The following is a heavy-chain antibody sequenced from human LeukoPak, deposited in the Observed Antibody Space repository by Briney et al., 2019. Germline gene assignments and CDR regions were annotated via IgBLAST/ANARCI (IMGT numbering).Heavy chain of an antibody. CDR2: ISSSSSYI. D-gene: IGHD6-13*01. CDR1: GFTFSSYS. CDR3: AKTPGASIAAGGITDS. Sequence: GGSLRLSCAASGFTFSSYSMNWIRQAPGKGLEWVSSISSSSSYIYYADSVKGRFTISRDNSKNTLYLQMNSLRAEDTAVYYCAKTPGASIAAGGITDSWGQGTLVTVSS. V-gene: IGHV3-21*04. J-gene: IGHJ4*02.